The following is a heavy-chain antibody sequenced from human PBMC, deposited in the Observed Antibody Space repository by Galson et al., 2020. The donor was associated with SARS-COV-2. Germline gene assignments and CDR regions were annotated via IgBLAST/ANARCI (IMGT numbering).Heavy chain of an antibody. Sequence: TVGSLRLSRAASGLTFSTSWMHRVRQAPGKGLVWVSRINDDGSSTSYAVSVKGRFTISRDSAKNTLYLQMTSPRAEDTAVSYCARPHCSGGSCQFGDVDYWGQGTLVTVSS. CDR3: ARPHCSGGSCQFGDVDY. CDR2: INDDGSST. J-gene: IGHJ4*02. CDR1: GLTFSTSW. V-gene: IGHV3-74*01. D-gene: IGHD2-15*01.